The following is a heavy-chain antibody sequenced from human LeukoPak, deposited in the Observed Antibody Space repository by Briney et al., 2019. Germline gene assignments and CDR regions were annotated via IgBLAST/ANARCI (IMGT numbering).Heavy chain of an antibody. CDR1: GFTVSSNS. V-gene: IGHV3-53*01. CDR2: IYSDNT. Sequence: AGGSLRLSCTVSGFTVSSNSMSWVRQAPGKGLEWVSFIYSDNTHYSDSVKGRFTISRDNSKNTLYLQMNSLRAEDTAVYYCAVSPKLVEVWGKGTTVTVSP. CDR3: AVSPKLVEV. D-gene: IGHD1-7*01. J-gene: IGHJ6*04.